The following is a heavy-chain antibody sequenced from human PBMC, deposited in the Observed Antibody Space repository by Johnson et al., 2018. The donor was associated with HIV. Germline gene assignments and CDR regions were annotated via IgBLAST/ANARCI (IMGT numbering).Heavy chain of an antibody. CDR1: GFTLSSYA. J-gene: IGHJ3*02. CDR3: ARAANVVLPAGTFDI. Sequence: QVQLVESGGGLVQPGGSLRLSCAASGFTLSSYAMHWVRQAPGKGLEWVALISYDGSNKYYADSVKGRFTISRDNSKNTLYLQMNSLRAEDTAVYYCARAANVVLPAGTFDIWGRGTMVTVSS. D-gene: IGHD2-2*01. V-gene: IGHV3-30-3*01. CDR2: ISYDGSNK.